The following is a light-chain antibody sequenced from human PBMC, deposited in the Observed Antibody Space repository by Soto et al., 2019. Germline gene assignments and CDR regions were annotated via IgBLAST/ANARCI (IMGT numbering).Light chain of an antibody. J-gene: IGKJ4*01. Sequence: EIVLTQFPDTLYVSPGERATLSCRASQSLSSNVAWYQQRPGQAPRLLIYATPSRASDVPARFSGSGSGTEFTLTIASLQSEDFAIYYCQQYNHWPRMLSFGGGTKVDIK. CDR1: QSLSSN. V-gene: IGKV3-15*01. CDR3: QQYNHWPRMLS. CDR2: ATP.